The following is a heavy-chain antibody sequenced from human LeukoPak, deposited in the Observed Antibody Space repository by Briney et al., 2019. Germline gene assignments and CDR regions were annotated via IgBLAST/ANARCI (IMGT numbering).Heavy chain of an antibody. CDR2: IKQDGSEK. Sequence: GGSLRLSCAASGFTFSSYWMSWVRQAPGKGLEWVANIKQDGSEKYYVDSVKGRFTISRDNAKNSLYPQMNSLRAEDTAVYYCARAGGRYFDWLSPWGQGTLVTVSS. V-gene: IGHV3-7*01. D-gene: IGHD3-9*01. CDR3: ARAGGRYFDWLSP. CDR1: GFTFSSYW. J-gene: IGHJ5*02.